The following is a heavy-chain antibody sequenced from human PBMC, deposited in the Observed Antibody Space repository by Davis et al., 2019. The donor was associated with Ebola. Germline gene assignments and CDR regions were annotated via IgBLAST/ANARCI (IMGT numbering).Heavy chain of an antibody. D-gene: IGHD3-10*01. V-gene: IGHV4-59*01. Sequence: SETLSLTCTVSGGSISSYYWSWIRQPPGKGLEWIGYIYYSGSTNYNPSLKSRVTISVDTSKNQFSLKLSSVTAADTAVYYCARVPPITMVRGVIIRYYYGMDVWGQGTTVTVSS. J-gene: IGHJ6*02. CDR1: GGSISSYY. CDR2: IYYSGST. CDR3: ARVPPITMVRGVIIRYYYGMDV.